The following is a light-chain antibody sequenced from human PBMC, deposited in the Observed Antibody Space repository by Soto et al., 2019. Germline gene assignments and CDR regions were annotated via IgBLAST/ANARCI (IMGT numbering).Light chain of an antibody. J-gene: IGKJ1*01. CDR1: QDIGFS. Sequence: DIQMTQSPSSLSVSVGDRVTITCRASQDIGFSLGWFQLKPGKAPKSLIYAASTLQVGVPSRFSSSVSGTDFTLTISSLQPEDFATYYCQQYNSYPRTFGQGTKVEVK. CDR2: AAS. V-gene: IGKV1-16*01. CDR3: QQYNSYPRT.